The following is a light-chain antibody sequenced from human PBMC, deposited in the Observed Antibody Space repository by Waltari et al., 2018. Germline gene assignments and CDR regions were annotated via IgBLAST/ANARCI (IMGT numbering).Light chain of an antibody. V-gene: IGLV2-11*01. Sequence: QSALTQPRSVSGSPGQSVTISCTGTSSDVGDYDFVSCYQHHPDKAPKLIIYDVNKRPSGVPDRFSGSKSDNTASLTISGLQAEDEADYYCCSYAGTYINYVFGSGTTVTVL. J-gene: IGLJ1*01. CDR3: CSYAGTYINYV. CDR2: DVN. CDR1: SSDVGDYDF.